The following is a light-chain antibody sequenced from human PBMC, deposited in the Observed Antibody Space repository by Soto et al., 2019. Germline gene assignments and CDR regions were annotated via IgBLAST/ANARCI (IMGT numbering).Light chain of an antibody. CDR2: DAS. CDR3: QQYNSYSRAWT. V-gene: IGKV1-5*01. J-gene: IGKJ1*01. Sequence: DIQMTQSPSTLSASVGDRVTITCRASQSISSWLAWYQQKQGKAPKLLIYDASSLESGVPSRFSGSGSGPEFTLTISSLQPDDFATYYCQQYNSYSRAWTFGQGTKVEIK. CDR1: QSISSW.